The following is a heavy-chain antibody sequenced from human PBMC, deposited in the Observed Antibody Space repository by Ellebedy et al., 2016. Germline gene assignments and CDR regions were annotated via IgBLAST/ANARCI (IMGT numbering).Heavy chain of an antibody. J-gene: IGHJ5*02. Sequence: GGSLRLXCAASGFTFSSYSMNWVRQAPGKGLEWVSSISSSSSYIYYADSVKGRFTISRDNAKNSLYLQMNSLRAEDTAVYYCAREGSGGRENWFDPWGQGTLVTVSS. V-gene: IGHV3-21*01. D-gene: IGHD2-15*01. CDR1: GFTFSSYS. CDR3: AREGSGGRENWFDP. CDR2: ISSSSSYI.